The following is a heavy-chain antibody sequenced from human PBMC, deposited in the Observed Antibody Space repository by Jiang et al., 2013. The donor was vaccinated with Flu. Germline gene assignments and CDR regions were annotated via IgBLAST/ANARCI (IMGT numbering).Heavy chain of an antibody. CDR2: INHSGST. J-gene: IGHJ6*02. CDR3: ARGGGLGARELDV. V-gene: IGHV4-34*01. CDR1: GGSFSGYY. D-gene: IGHD1-26*01. Sequence: LLKPSETLSLTCAVYGGSFSGYYWSWIRQPPGKGLEWIGEINHSGSTNYNPSLKSRVTISVDTSKNQFSLKLSSVTAADTAVYYCARGGGLGARELDVWGQGTTVTVSS.